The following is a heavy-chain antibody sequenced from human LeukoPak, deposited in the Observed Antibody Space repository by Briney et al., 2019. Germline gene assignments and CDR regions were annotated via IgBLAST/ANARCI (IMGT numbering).Heavy chain of an antibody. V-gene: IGHV3-15*01. CDR3: TTVADSVKPLFHYFYMDV. J-gene: IGHJ6*03. CDR1: GFTFSNYC. D-gene: IGHD5/OR15-5a*01. Sequence: PGGSLRLSCAASGFTFSNYCMTWVRQAPGKGLEWVGRIKSRSDGGTTHYAAPVRDRFIISRDDSKNMLFLQMNSLKTEDTALYYCTTVADSVKPLFHYFYMDVWGKGTTVTVSS. CDR2: IKSRSDGGTT.